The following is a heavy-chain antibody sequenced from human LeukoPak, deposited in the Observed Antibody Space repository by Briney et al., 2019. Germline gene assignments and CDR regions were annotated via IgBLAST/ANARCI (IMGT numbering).Heavy chain of an antibody. J-gene: IGHJ6*02. CDR3: ARGARWLSDRMDV. D-gene: IGHD2-21*01. CDR1: GGSFSGYY. V-gene: IGHV4-34*01. CDR2: INHSGST. Sequence: KSSETLSLTCAVYGGSFSGYYWSWIRQPPGKGLEWIGEINHSGSTNYNPSLKSRVTISVDTSKNQFSLKLSSVTAADTAVYYCARGARWLSDRMDVWGQGTTVTVS.